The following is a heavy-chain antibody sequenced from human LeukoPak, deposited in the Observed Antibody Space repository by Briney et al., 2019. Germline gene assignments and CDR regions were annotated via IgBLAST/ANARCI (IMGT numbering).Heavy chain of an antibody. CDR1: RGSVSGYF. CDR2: INHSGTT. D-gene: IGHD3-3*01. J-gene: IGHJ6*03. CDR3: ARSHLRFLEWPLEGPYYYYYMDV. Sequence: SETLSLTCAVYRGSVSGYFWSWIRQPPGKGLEWIGEINHSGTTNYNPSLKSRVSISVDTSKNQFSLKLTSVTAADTAVYYCARSHLRFLEWPLEGPYYYYYMDVWGKGTTVTVSS. V-gene: IGHV4-34*01.